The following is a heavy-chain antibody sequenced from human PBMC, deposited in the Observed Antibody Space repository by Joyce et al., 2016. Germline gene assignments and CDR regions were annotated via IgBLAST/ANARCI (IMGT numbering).Heavy chain of an antibody. V-gene: IGHV4-4*07. CDR2: IFTSGST. CDR3: AREEYDFWGYSDDAFDI. J-gene: IGHJ3*02. D-gene: IGHD3-3*01. Sequence: QVQLQESGPGLVKPSETLSLTCSVFGSPLSGYSWSWIRQPAGKGLEWIGRIFTSGSTNYNPALKSRVTLSIDTSKNQFSLKRRSVTAADAAVYYCAREEYDFWGYSDDAFDIWGQGTMVTVSS. CDR1: GSPLSGYS.